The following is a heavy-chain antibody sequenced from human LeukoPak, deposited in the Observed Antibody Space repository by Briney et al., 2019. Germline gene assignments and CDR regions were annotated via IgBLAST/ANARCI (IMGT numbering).Heavy chain of an antibody. V-gene: IGHV6-1*01. CDR1: GDSVTSDSAA. Sequence: SQTLSLTCAISGDSVTSDSAAWNWIRQSPSRGLEWLGRTYYRSKWYNDFALSVKSRININPDTSKNQFSLQLNSVTPEDTAVYYCARAGVAFHYYFDYWGQGTLVTVSS. CDR2: TYYRSKWYN. J-gene: IGHJ4*02. D-gene: IGHD3-3*02. CDR3: ARAGVAFHYYFDY.